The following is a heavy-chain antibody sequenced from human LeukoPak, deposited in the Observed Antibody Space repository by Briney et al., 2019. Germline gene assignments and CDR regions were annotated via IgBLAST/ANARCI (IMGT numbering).Heavy chain of an antibody. D-gene: IGHD3-3*01. CDR1: GFTFSSYW. J-gene: IGHJ3*02. V-gene: IGHV3-74*01. CDR2: INSDGSST. Sequence: GGSLRLSCAASGFTFSSYWMHWVRQAPGKGLVWVLRINSDGSSTSYADSVKGRFTISRDNAKNTLYLQMNSLRAEDTAVYYCARDPRTPYTIFGVVIIGHDAFDIWGQGTMVTVSS. CDR3: ARDPRTPYTIFGVVIIGHDAFDI.